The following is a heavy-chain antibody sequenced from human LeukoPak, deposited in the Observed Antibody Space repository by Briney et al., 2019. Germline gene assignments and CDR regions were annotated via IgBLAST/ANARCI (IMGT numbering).Heavy chain of an antibody. J-gene: IGHJ3*02. CDR2: IYSGGST. CDR1: GFTVSSNY. D-gene: IGHD2-15*01. Sequence: GGSLRLSCAASGFTVSSNYMSWVRQAPGKGLEWVSVIYSGGSTDYADSVKGRFTFSRDISKNTLYLQMNSLRAEDTAVYYCARRYCSGGSCYSGIADAFDIWGQGTMVTVSS. CDR3: ARRYCSGGSCYSGIADAFDI. V-gene: IGHV3-66*04.